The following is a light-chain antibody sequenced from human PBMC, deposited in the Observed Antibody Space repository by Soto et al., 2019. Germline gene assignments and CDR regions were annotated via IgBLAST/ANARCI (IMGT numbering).Light chain of an antibody. CDR2: AAS. CDR3: QQSYSSPFS. CDR1: QSISSY. J-gene: IGKJ3*01. Sequence: DIPMTQSPSSLSASVGDRVTITCRASQSISSYLNWYQQNPGKGPKLLIYAASSLQSGVPSRFSGSGSGTDFTLTISSLQPEDFATYYCQQSYSSPFSFGPGTKVDIK. V-gene: IGKV1-39*01.